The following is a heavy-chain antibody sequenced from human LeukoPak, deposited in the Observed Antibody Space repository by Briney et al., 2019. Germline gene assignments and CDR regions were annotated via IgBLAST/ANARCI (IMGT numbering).Heavy chain of an antibody. CDR2: IYIDART. CDR3: AKDLFLWYFDL. CDR1: GYSVSKTY. D-gene: IGHD2/OR15-2a*01. Sequence: PGGSLRLSCAASGYSVSKTYMTWVRQAPGKGLEWVSTIYIDARTYYADSVQGRFTISRDNSKNTLYLQMNSLRAEDTAVYYRAKDLFLWYFDLWGRGTLVTVSS. V-gene: IGHV3-53*01. J-gene: IGHJ2*01.